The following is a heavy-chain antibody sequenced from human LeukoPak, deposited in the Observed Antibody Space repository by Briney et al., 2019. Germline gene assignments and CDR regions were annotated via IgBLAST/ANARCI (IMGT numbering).Heavy chain of an antibody. CDR1: GGSFSGYY. Sequence: SETLSLTCAVYGGSFSGYYWSWIRQPPGKGLEWIGEINHSGSTNYNPSLKSRVTISVDTSKNQFSLKLSSVTAADTAVYYCATHDRYFDYWGQGTLVTVSS. CDR3: ATHDRYFDY. D-gene: IGHD1-14*01. CDR2: INHSGST. J-gene: IGHJ4*02. V-gene: IGHV4-34*01.